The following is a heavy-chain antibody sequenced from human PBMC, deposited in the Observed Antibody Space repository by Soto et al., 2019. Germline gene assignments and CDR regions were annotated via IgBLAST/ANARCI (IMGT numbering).Heavy chain of an antibody. CDR1: TFTLDIYW. D-gene: IGHD3-22*01. V-gene: IGHV3-74*01. CDR2: ISGDGSQT. CDR3: ARGYFYDNAGPYFDY. Sequence: SMRLSCAVFTFTLDIYWMHWGRQDPGKGPGWVARISGDGSQTRYADSVQGRFTISRDNAKNTLYVQMNSPRVEVTAVYYCARGYFYDNAGPYFDYWGQGT. J-gene: IGHJ4*02.